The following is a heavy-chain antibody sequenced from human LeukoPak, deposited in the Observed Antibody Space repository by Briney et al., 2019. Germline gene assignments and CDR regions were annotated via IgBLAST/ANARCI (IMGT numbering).Heavy chain of an antibody. CDR3: ARGSRAEYTYGLYHY. CDR2: IHYSGST. Sequence: PSETLSLTCTVSGGSIRSSYYYSSWIRQHPGKGLEWIGYIHYSGSTYYNPSLRSRVTISGDTSKNQFSLKLISVTAADTAVYYCARGSRAEYTYGLYHYWGQGTLVTVSS. V-gene: IGHV4-31*03. D-gene: IGHD5-18*01. J-gene: IGHJ4*02. CDR1: GGSIRSSYYY.